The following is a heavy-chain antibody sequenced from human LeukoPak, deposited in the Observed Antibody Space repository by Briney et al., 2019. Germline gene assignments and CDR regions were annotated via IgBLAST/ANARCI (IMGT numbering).Heavy chain of an antibody. J-gene: IGHJ4*02. CDR3: AKDRVPSIAAAGPFDY. CDR2: ISWNSGSI. D-gene: IGHD6-13*01. Sequence: PGRSLRLSCAASGFTFDDYAMHWVRQAPGKGLEWVSGISWNSGSIGYADSVKGRFTISRDNAKNSLYLQMNSLRAEDTALYYCAKDRVPSIAAAGPFDYWGQGTLVTVSS. V-gene: IGHV3-9*01. CDR1: GFTFDDYA.